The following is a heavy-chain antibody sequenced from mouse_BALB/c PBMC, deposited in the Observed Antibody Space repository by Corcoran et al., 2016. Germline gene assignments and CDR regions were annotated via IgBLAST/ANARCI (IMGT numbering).Heavy chain of an antibody. CDR2: INPNNGGT. CDR3: AREDQAWFAY. V-gene: IGHV1-18*01. CDR1: GYTFTEYT. J-gene: IGHJ3*01. Sequence: EVQLQQSGPELVKPGASVKISCKTAGYTFTEYTMHWVKQSHGKSLEWLGGINPNNGGTSYNQKFKGKATLTVDKSSSTAYMELRSLTSEDSAVYYCAREDQAWFAYWGQGTLVTVSA.